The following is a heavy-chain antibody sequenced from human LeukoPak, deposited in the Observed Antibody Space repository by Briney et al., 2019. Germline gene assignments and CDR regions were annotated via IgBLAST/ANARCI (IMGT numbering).Heavy chain of an antibody. CDR2: ISYDGSNK. J-gene: IGHJ6*02. CDR1: GFTFSSYG. Sequence: PGGSLRLSCAASGFTFSSYGMHWVRQAPGKGLEWVAVISYDGSNKYYADSVKGRFTISRDNSKNTLYLQMNSLRAEDTAVYYCAKEGGYSYGLYGMDVWGQGTTVTVS. CDR3: AKEGGYSYGLYGMDV. D-gene: IGHD5-18*01. V-gene: IGHV3-30*18.